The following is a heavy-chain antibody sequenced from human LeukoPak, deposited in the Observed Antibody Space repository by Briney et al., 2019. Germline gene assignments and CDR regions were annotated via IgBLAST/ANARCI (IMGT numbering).Heavy chain of an antibody. D-gene: IGHD4-11*01. Sequence: VASVKVSCKASGYTFTSYYMHWVRQAPGQGLEWMGIINPSGGSTSYAQKFQGRVTMTRDTSTSTVYMELSSLRSDDTAVYYCARDRSNLNAFDIWGQGTMVTVSS. V-gene: IGHV1-46*01. J-gene: IGHJ3*02. CDR3: ARDRSNLNAFDI. CDR1: GYTFTSYY. CDR2: INPSGGST.